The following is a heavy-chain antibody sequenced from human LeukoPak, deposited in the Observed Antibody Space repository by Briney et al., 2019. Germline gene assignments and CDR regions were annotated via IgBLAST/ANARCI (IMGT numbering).Heavy chain of an antibody. CDR3: ARSCRILDIVATIRARLGGNGFDI. CDR2: IYHSGST. D-gene: IGHD5-12*01. J-gene: IGHJ3*02. Sequence: SETLSLTCTVSSASISSSPYFWGWIRQPPGKGLEWIGSIYHSGSTYYNPSLKSRVTIAVETSKNQFSLKLSSVTAADKAVYYCARSCRILDIVATIRARLGGNGFDIWGQGTMVTVSS. CDR1: SASISSSPYF. V-gene: IGHV4-39*07.